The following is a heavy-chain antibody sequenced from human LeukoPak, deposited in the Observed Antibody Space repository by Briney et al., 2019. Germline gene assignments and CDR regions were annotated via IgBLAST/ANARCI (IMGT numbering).Heavy chain of an antibody. V-gene: IGHV3-7*01. CDR2: IKHDGSEK. CDR3: ARQPIYEAYFDY. D-gene: IGHD3-16*01. J-gene: IGHJ4*02. CDR1: GFPFDRYW. Sequence: GGSLRLSCAASGFPFDRYWMSWVRLAPGKGLEWVANIKHDGSEKTFVDSVKGRFTISRDNAENSLYLQMNSLRAEDTAIYYCARQPIYEAYFDYWGQGTLVTVSS.